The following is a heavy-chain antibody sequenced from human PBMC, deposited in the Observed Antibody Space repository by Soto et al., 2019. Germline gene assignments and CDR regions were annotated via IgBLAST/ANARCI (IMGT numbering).Heavy chain of an antibody. CDR3: ATNLYDYIWGSPPY. Sequence: GGSLRLSCAASGFTVSSNYMSWVRQAPGKGLEWVSVIYSGGSTYYADSVKGRFTISRDNSKNTLYLQMNSLRAEDTAVYYCATNLYDYIWGSPPYWGQGTLVTVSS. J-gene: IGHJ4*02. V-gene: IGHV3-66*01. CDR1: GFTVSSNY. D-gene: IGHD3-16*01. CDR2: IYSGGST.